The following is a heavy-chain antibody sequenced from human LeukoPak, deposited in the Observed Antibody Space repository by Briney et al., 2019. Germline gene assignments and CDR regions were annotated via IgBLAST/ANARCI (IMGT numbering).Heavy chain of an antibody. CDR3: AREHCSGGSCYSIYYYYYMDV. V-gene: IGHV4-39*07. CDR2: IYYSGST. Sequence: SETLSVTCTVSGGSISSSSYYWGWIRQPPGKGPEWIGSIYYSGSTYYNPSLKSRVTISVDTSKNQFSLKLSSVTAADTAVYYCAREHCSGGSCYSIYYYYYMDVWGKGTTVTVSS. D-gene: IGHD2-15*01. J-gene: IGHJ6*03. CDR1: GGSISSSSYY.